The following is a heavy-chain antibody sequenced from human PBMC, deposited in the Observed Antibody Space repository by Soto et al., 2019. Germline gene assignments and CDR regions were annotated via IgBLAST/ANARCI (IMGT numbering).Heavy chain of an antibody. CDR1: GGSLSSYA. CDR2: ISPIFGTA. V-gene: IGHV1-69*01. Sequence: KVSCDAWGGSLSSYAIICVRRATVQGLEWMGGISPIFGTANYAQKFQGRVTITADESTSTAYMELSSLRSEDTAVYYCARGSIRITMVRGVSPYYFDYWGQGTLVPVSS. CDR3: ARGSIRITMVRGVSPYYFDY. D-gene: IGHD3-10*01. J-gene: IGHJ4*02.